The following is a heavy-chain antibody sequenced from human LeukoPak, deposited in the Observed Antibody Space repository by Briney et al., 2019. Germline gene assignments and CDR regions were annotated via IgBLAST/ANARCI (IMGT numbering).Heavy chain of an antibody. D-gene: IGHD1-26*01. CDR3: ARDQMAWELSSPFDY. CDR2: INAGNGNT. Sequence: ASVKVSCKASGYTFTSYAMHWVRQAPGQRLEWMGWINAGNGNTKYSQKFQGRVTITRDTSASTAYMEPSSLRSEDTAVYYCARDQMAWELSSPFDYWGQGTLVTVSS. J-gene: IGHJ4*02. V-gene: IGHV1-3*01. CDR1: GYTFTSYA.